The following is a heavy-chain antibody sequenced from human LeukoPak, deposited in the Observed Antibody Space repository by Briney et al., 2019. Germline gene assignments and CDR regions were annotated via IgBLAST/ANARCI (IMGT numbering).Heavy chain of an antibody. CDR2: IYYTGSS. CDR1: GGSISSNY. CDR3: ARGIESYGDYNY. J-gene: IGHJ4*02. V-gene: IGHV4-59*01. Sequence: SETLSLTCTVSGGSISSNYWTWIRQPPGKGLEWIGYIYYTGSSNYNPSPKSRVTISVDTSKNQFSLKLRSVTAADTAVYYCARGIESYGDYNYWGQGTLVTVSS. D-gene: IGHD4-17*01.